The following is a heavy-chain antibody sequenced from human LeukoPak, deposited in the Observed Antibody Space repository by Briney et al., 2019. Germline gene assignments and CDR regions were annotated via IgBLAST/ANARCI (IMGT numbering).Heavy chain of an antibody. CDR3: ARGASGSYYRY. CDR2: MNPNSGNK. D-gene: IGHD1-26*01. Sequence: ASVKVSCKASGYSFTSYDINWVRQATGQGLEWMGWMNPNSGNKGYAQKFQGRVTMTRNTSISTAYTELSCLRSEDTAVYYCARGASGSYYRYWGQGTLVTDSS. J-gene: IGHJ4*02. V-gene: IGHV1-8*01. CDR1: GYSFTSYD.